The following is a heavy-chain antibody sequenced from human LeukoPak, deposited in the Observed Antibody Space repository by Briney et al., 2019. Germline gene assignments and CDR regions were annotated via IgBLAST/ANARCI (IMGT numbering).Heavy chain of an antibody. V-gene: IGHV3-23*01. D-gene: IGHD3-22*01. CDR2: ISDKGSST. Sequence: PGGSLRLSCAASGFTFRSYAMSWVRQAPGKGLEWVSSISDKGSSTYFADSVKGRFIISRDNSKSTLYLQMDSLRAEDTAVYYCARDRGRYYDSRGFYWGYYFDSWGQGILVTVST. CDR1: GFTFRSYA. J-gene: IGHJ4*02. CDR3: ARDRGRYYDSRGFYWGYYFDS.